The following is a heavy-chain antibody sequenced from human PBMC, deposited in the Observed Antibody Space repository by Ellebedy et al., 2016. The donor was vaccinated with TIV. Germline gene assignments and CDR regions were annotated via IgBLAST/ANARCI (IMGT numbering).Heavy chain of an antibody. D-gene: IGHD3-3*01. V-gene: IGHV5-51*01. J-gene: IGHJ4*02. CDR1: GYSFISYW. CDR2: IYPGDSDT. Sequence: GESLKISCKGSGYSFISYWIGWVRQMPGRGLEWMAIIYPGDSDTRYSPSFQGQVTISADRSISTAYLQWSSLKASDTAVYYCARLYDPSGLRTGYFNYWGQGTLVTVSS. CDR3: ARLYDPSGLRTGYFNY.